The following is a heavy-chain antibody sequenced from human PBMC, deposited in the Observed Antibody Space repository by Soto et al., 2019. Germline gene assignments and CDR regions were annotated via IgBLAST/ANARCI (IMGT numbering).Heavy chain of an antibody. Sequence: QVQLVESGGGVVQPGRSLRLSCAASGFTFSSYAMHWVRQAPVKGLEWVAVISYDGSNKYYADSVKGRFTISRDNSKNTLYLQMNSLRAEDTAVYYGARAHDYGDYCDHWGQGTLVTVSS. CDR1: GFTFSSYA. J-gene: IGHJ4*02. V-gene: IGHV3-30-3*01. CDR3: ARAHDYGDYCDH. D-gene: IGHD4-17*01. CDR2: ISYDGSNK.